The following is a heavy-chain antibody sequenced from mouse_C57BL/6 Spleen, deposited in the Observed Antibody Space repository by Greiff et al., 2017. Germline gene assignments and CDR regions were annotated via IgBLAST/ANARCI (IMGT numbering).Heavy chain of an antibody. J-gene: IGHJ4*01. CDR2: ISYDGSN. CDR1: GYSITSGYY. CDR3: ARGDGYSGAMDY. Sequence: DVKLQESGPGLVKPSQSLSLTCSVTGYSITSGYYWNWIRQFPGNKLEWMGYISYDGSNNYNPSLKNRISITRDTSKNQFFLKLNSVTTEDTATYYCARGDGYSGAMDYWGQGTSVTVSS. D-gene: IGHD2-3*01. V-gene: IGHV3-6*01.